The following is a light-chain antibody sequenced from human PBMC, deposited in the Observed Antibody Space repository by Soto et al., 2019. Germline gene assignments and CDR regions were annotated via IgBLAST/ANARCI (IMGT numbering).Light chain of an antibody. CDR3: GTWDSSLSIFV. Sequence: QSALTQPPSASGTPGQRVTISCSGSSSNIGSNYVFWYQHLPGTAPKLLMYRNNQRPSGVPDRFSGSKSGTSATLGITGLQAGDEADYYCGTWDSSLSIFVFGTGTKVTVL. J-gene: IGLJ1*01. V-gene: IGLV1-47*01. CDR1: SSNIGSNY. CDR2: RNN.